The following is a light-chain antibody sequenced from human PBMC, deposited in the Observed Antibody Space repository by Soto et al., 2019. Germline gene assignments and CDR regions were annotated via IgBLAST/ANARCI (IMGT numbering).Light chain of an antibody. CDR3: QQYNNLPLT. CDR2: DAS. Sequence: VQMTQSPSSLSASVGDRVTITCQASQDISNSLNWYQQRPGKAPNLLIYDASNLETGVPSRFSGSGSGTHFTLTISSLQPEDIATYHCQQYNNLPLTFGGGTKVDIK. V-gene: IGKV1-33*01. J-gene: IGKJ4*01. CDR1: QDISNS.